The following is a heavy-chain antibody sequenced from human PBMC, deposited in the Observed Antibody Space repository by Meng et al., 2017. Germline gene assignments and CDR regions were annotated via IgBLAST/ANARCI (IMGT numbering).Heavy chain of an antibody. CDR3: ARVGSFLRDY. D-gene: IGHD2/OR15-2a*01. CDR1: GWSFSGYY. J-gene: IGHJ4*02. CDR2: INHSGST. Sequence: QVQLQQWGAGLLKASAALSLTCAVYGWSFSGYYWSWFRQPPGKGLEWIGEINHSGSTNYNPSLKSRVTISVDTSKNQFSLKLSSVTAADTAVYYCARVGSFLRDYWGQGTLVTVSS. V-gene: IGHV4-34*01.